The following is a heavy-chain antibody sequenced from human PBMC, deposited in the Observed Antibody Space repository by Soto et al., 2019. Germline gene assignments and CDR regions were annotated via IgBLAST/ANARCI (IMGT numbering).Heavy chain of an antibody. J-gene: IGHJ4*02. CDR1: GGTFSSYA. CDR3: ASTVRSSGWYGSYFDY. D-gene: IGHD6-19*01. CDR2: IIPIFGTA. Sequence: SVKVSSKASGGTFSSYAISWVRQAPGQGLEWMGGIIPIFGTANYAQKFQGRVTITADESTSTAYMELSSLRSEDTAVYYCASTVRSSGWYGSYFDYWGQGTLVTVS. V-gene: IGHV1-69*13.